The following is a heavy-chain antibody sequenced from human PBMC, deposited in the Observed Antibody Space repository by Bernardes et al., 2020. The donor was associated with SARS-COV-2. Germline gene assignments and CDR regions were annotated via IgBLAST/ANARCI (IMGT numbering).Heavy chain of an antibody. D-gene: IGHD6-25*01. CDR2: ISWEGGST. CDR1: GFTFDDYT. Sequence: GGSLRLSCAASGFTFDDYTMHWVRQVPGKGLEWLALISWEGGSTYYAESVRGRFTISRDNNKLSVYLQMTSLRPEDSAFYYCSKDFTSVPASAYFHHWGQGTLVTVSS. J-gene: IGHJ1*01. CDR3: SKDFTSVPASAYFHH. V-gene: IGHV3-43*01.